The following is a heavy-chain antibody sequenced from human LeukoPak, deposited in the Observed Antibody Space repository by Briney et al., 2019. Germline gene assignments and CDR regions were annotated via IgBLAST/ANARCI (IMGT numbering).Heavy chain of an antibody. V-gene: IGHV1-2*02. CDR3: ARGQPGIAVALKAS. D-gene: IGHD6-19*01. CDR2: INPNSGGT. J-gene: IGHJ5*02. Sequence: ASVKVSYKASGYTFTGYYMHWVRQAPGQGLEWMGWINPNSGGTNYAQQFQGRVTMTRDTSISTAYMELSRLRSDDTAVYYCARGQPGIAVALKASWGQGTLVTVSS. CDR1: GYTFTGYY.